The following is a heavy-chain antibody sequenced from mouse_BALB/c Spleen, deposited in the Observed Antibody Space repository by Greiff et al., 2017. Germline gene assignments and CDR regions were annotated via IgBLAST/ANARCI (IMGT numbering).Heavy chain of an antibody. D-gene: IGHD2-14*01. J-gene: IGHJ4*01. CDR3: ARGVRRGSYYAMDY. CDR2: IWAGGST. Sequence: VQLVESGPGLVAPSQSLSITCTVSGFSLTSYGVHWVRQPPGKGLEWLGVIWAGGSTNYNSALMSRLSISKDNSKSQVFLKMNSLQTDDTAMYYCARGVRRGSYYAMDYWGQGTSVTVSS. V-gene: IGHV2-9*02. CDR1: GFSLTSYG.